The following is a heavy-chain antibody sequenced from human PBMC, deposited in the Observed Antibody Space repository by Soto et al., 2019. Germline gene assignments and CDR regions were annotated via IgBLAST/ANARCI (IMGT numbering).Heavy chain of an antibody. J-gene: IGHJ4*02. V-gene: IGHV4-4*07. CDR2: IYTSGST. CDR1: GGSISSYY. D-gene: IGHD2-15*01. Sequence: QVQLQESGPGLVKPSETLSLTCTVSGGSISSYYWSWIRQPAGKGLEWIGRIYTSGSTNYNPSLKSRVTMSVDTSKNQFSLKLSSVTAADTAVYCCARDRIRYCSGGSCYEGIDYWGQGTLVTVSS. CDR3: ARDRIRYCSGGSCYEGIDY.